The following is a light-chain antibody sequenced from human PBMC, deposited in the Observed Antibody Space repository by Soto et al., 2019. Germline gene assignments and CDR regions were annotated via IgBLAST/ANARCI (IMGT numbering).Light chain of an antibody. CDR1: QSVSSSY. Sequence: PGERVTLSCRASQSVSSSYLTWYQQKPGQAPRLLIYGASTRATGIPARFSGSGSGTDFTLTISSLQPEDFAVYYCQQDYNRWTFGQGTKVDNK. CDR3: QQDYNRWT. V-gene: IGKV3D-7*01. CDR2: GAS. J-gene: IGKJ1*01.